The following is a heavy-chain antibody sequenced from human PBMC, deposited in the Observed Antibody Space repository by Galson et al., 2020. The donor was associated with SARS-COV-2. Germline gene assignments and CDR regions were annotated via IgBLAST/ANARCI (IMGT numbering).Heavy chain of an antibody. J-gene: IGHJ4*02. CDR3: ARGGSWCSDGNCRNYYFDS. CDR2: LYTSGST. V-gene: IGHV4-61*02. Sequence: SETLSLTCTVSGGSISSGSYYWTWIRQPAGKGLEWIGRLYTSGSTNYNPSLKTRVTVSLDTSKNQFSLKLSSVTAADTAVYLCARGGSWCSDGNCRNYYFDSWGQGTLVTVSS. CDR1: GGSISSGSYY. D-gene: IGHD2-15*01.